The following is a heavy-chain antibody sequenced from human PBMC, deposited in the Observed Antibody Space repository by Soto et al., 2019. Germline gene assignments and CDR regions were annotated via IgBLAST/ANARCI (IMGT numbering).Heavy chain of an antibody. CDR3: ERAYYGSGNPNEYYYGRDV. CDR1: GYTFTSYA. Sequence: QVQLVQSGAEVKKPGASVKVSCKASGYTFTSYAIHWVRQAPGQRLEWMGWINAGNGNTKYSQKFQGRVTITRDTTASTAYMELSSLRSEDTAVYYCERAYYGSGNPNEYYYGRDVWGQGTTVTVSS. J-gene: IGHJ6*02. V-gene: IGHV1-3*01. D-gene: IGHD3-10*01. CDR2: INAGNGNT.